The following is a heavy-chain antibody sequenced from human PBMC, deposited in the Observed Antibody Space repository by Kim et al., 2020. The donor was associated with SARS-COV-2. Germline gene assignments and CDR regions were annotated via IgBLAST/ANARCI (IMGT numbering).Heavy chain of an antibody. J-gene: IGHJ6*02. V-gene: IGHV3-30*03. CDR3: AEGKSLFMITFGGESGGLDV. D-gene: IGHD3-16*01. Sequence: GRFTISRDSSKNTLYLQMNSLGVEDTAVYYCAEGKSLFMITFGGESGGLDVWGQGTTVTVSS.